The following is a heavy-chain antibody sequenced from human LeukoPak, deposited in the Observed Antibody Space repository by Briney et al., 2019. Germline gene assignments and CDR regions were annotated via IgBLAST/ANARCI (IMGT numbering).Heavy chain of an antibody. CDR1: GGSFSGYY. J-gene: IGHJ4*02. CDR3: ARDGDY. V-gene: IGHV4-34*01. CDR2: INHGGST. Sequence: SETLSLTCAVYGGSFSGYYWSWIRQPPGKGLEWIGEINHGGSTNYNPSLKSRVTISVDTSKNQFSLKLSSVTAADTAVYYCARDGDYLGQGTLVTVSS.